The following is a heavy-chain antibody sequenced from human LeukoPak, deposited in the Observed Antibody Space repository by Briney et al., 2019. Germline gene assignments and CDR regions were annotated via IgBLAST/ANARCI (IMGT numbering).Heavy chain of an antibody. CDR1: GFTFDDYA. Sequence: PGRSLRLSCEASGFTFDDYAMHWVRQAPGKGLEWVSSISWNSAIIGNADSVQGRFTISRDNAKKSLYLQMNSLKPEDTALYYCARDGGWYKRGLDHYYYYMDVWGKGTTVIVSS. J-gene: IGHJ6*03. CDR3: ARDGGWYKRGLDHYYYYMDV. CDR2: ISWNSAII. V-gene: IGHV3-9*01. D-gene: IGHD6-19*01.